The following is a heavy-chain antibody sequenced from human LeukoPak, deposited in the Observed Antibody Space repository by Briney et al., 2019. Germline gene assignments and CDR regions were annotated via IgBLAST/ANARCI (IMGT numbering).Heavy chain of an antibody. V-gene: IGHV3-30*18. CDR3: AKAPNYDFWSGYLN. J-gene: IGHJ4*02. CDR2: ISYDGRNK. CDR1: GFTFSNYG. Sequence: PGGSLRLSCAASGFTFSNYGMHWVRQAPGKGLEWVAIISYDGRNKYYADSVKGRFTISRDNSKNTLYLQMSSLRAEDTAVYYCAKAPNYDFWSGYLNWGQGTLVTVSS. D-gene: IGHD3-3*01.